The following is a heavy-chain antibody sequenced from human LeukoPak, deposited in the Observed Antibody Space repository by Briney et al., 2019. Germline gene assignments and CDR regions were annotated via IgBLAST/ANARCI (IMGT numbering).Heavy chain of an antibody. J-gene: IGHJ4*02. D-gene: IGHD6-19*01. Sequence: PSETLSLTCAVYGGSFSGYYWSWIRQPPGKGLEWIGEINHSGSTNYNPSLKSRVTISVDTSKNQFSLKLSSVTAADTAVYYCARIGIAVAGRVYWGQGTLVTVSS. V-gene: IGHV4-34*01. CDR2: INHSGST. CDR1: GGSFSGYY. CDR3: ARIGIAVAGRVY.